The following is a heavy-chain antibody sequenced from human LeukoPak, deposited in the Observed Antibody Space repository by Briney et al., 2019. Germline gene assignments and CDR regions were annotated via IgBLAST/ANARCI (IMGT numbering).Heavy chain of an antibody. J-gene: IGHJ3*02. CDR3: AKGILWFGEPEGDAFDI. CDR2: INSDGSST. D-gene: IGHD3-10*01. Sequence: PGGSLRLSCAASGFTFSSYAMSWVRQAPGKGLEWVSRINSDGSSTSYADSVKGRFTISRDNSKNTLYLQMNSLRAEDTAVYYCAKGILWFGEPEGDAFDIWGQGTMVTVSS. CDR1: GFTFSSYA. V-gene: IGHV3-23*01.